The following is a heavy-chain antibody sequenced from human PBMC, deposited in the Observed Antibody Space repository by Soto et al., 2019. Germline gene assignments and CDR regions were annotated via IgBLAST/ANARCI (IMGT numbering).Heavy chain of an antibody. CDR1: GFTVSSNY. CDR3: ARETYSSSSEGDYYYYYMDV. J-gene: IGHJ6*03. V-gene: IGHV3-66*01. D-gene: IGHD6-6*01. Sequence: EVQLVESGGGLVQPGGSLRLSCAASGFTVSSNYMSWVRQAPGKGLEWVSVIYSGGSTYYADSVKGRFTISRDNSKNNLYLQMNSLRAEDTAVYYCARETYSSSSEGDYYYYYMDVWGKGTTVTVSS. CDR2: IYSGGST.